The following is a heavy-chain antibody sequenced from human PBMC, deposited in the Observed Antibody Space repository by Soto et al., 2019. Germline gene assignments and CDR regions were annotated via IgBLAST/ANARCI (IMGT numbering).Heavy chain of an antibody. CDR2: ISGSGGGT. J-gene: IGHJ4*02. V-gene: IGHV3-23*01. CDR3: AKFGMATTKRSPPYYIDY. CDR1: GFTFSSYA. Sequence: RLSCAASGFTFSSYAMSWVRQAPGKGLEWVSSISGSGGGTYYADSVKGRFTFSRDNSKNTLYLQMNSLRAEDTAVYYCAKFGMATTKRSPPYYIDYWGQGALVTVS. D-gene: IGHD1-1*01.